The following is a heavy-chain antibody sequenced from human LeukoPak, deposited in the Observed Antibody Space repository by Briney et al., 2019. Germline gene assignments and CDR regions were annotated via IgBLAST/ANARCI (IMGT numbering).Heavy chain of an antibody. Sequence: GRSLRLSCAASGFTFSSYVMHWVRQAPGKGLEWVALISSDGSNKYYADSVKGRFTISRENSKNTLYLQMNSLRAEDTASYYCAKHRQQWLAYYFDCWGQGTLVTVSS. CDR1: GFTFSSYV. D-gene: IGHD6-19*01. V-gene: IGHV3-30*18. J-gene: IGHJ4*02. CDR2: ISSDGSNK. CDR3: AKHRQQWLAYYFDC.